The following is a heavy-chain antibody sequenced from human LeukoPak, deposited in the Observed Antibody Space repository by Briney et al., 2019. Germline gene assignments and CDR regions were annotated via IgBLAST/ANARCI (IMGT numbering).Heavy chain of an antibody. D-gene: IGHD3-22*01. CDR3: VRMAGFYYDSSEAYFDY. V-gene: IGHV4-59*01. Sequence: PSETLSLTCTVSGGSMRDYYWSWIRQPPGKGLEWIGYIYDSGTTDYNPSLKSRVTMSVDMSKKQFSLKLRSLTAADTAVYYCVRMAGFYYDSSEAYFDYWGQGSLVTVSP. J-gene: IGHJ4*02. CDR2: IYDSGTT. CDR1: GGSMRDYY.